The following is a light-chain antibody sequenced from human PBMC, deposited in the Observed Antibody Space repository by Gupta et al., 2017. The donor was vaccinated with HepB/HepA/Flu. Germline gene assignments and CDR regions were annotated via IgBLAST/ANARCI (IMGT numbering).Light chain of an antibody. CDR1: QSLSSN. J-gene: IGKJ5*01. CDR2: GAS. V-gene: IGKV3-15*01. Sequence: EIVMTQSPATLSASLGDRVTLSCRASQSLSSNLAWYQKKPGQAHRLLIYGASTRATGIPDRFSGSGSGTEFTLTISSLQSEDFVVYYCQQYHFWPPITFGQGTRLDLK. CDR3: QQYHFWPPIT.